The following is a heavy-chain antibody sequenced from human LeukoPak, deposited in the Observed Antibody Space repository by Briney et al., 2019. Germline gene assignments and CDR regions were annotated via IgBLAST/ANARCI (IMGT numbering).Heavy chain of an antibody. V-gene: IGHV3-48*02. J-gene: IGHJ4*02. D-gene: IGHD6-19*01. CDR3: ARSSSTGWTGFDY. CDR1: GFTFSSYS. CDR2: ISRSSNTI. Sequence: GGSLRLSCAASGFTFSSYSVNWVRQAPGKGLEWISYISRSSNTIYYADSVKGRFTISRDNAKNSLFLQMNSLRDEDTAVYYCARSSSTGWTGFDYWGQGILVTVSS.